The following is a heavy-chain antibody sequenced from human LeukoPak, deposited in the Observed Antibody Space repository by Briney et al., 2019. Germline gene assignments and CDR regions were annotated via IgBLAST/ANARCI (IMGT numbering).Heavy chain of an antibody. J-gene: IGHJ4*02. CDR1: GFTFSSYA. Sequence: QSGGSLRLSCAASGFTFSSYAMHWARQAPGKGLEWVAVISYDGSSKYYADSVKGRFTISRDNSINALYLQMNSLRLEDTAVYYCVGEIGPRSFDYWGQGTLVTVSS. V-gene: IGHV3-30-3*01. CDR3: VGEIGPRSFDY. D-gene: IGHD3-16*01. CDR2: ISYDGSSK.